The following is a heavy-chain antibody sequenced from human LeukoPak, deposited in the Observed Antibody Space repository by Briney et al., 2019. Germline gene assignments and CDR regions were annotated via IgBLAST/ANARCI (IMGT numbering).Heavy chain of an antibody. CDR2: IYASGSP. Sequence: SEILSLTCTVSGGSISSYYWSWVRQPAGKGLEWIGRIYASGSPYYNPSLRSRVTMSVDTSKNQFSLKLTSVTAADTAVYYCARVGGDGYNFDYWGQGTVVTVSS. CDR3: ARVGGDGYNFDY. D-gene: IGHD5-24*01. V-gene: IGHV4-4*07. J-gene: IGHJ4*02. CDR1: GGSISSYY.